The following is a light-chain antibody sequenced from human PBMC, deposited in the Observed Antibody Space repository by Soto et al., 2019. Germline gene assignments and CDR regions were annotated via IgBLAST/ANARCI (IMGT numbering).Light chain of an antibody. J-gene: IGKJ1*01. CDR1: QTISSW. V-gene: IGKV1-5*03. CDR2: KAS. Sequence: DIEMTQSPSTLSGSVGDRVTITFRASQTISSWLAWYQQKPGKAPKLLIYKASTLKSGVPSRFSGSGSGTEFTLTISSLQPDDFATYYCQQYNSFWTFGQGTKVDIK. CDR3: QQYNSFWT.